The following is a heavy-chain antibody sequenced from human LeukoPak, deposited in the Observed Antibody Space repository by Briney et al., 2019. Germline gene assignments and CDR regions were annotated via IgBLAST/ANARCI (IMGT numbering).Heavy chain of an antibody. CDR1: GGSISSNLYY. J-gene: IGHJ4*02. D-gene: IGHD3-16*01. V-gene: IGHV4-39*01. CDR2: MYYSGTT. Sequence: SETLSLTCIVSGGSISSNLYYWGWIRQPPGKGLEWIGRMYYSGTTYYNPSLKNRVSISVDLSKNQFFLKLTSLTAADTAVYYCVRPVGDYFDYWGQGTLVTVSS. CDR3: VRPVGDYFDY.